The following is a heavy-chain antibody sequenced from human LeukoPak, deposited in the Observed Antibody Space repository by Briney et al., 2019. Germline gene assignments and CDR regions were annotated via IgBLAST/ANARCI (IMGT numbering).Heavy chain of an antibody. Sequence: SETLSLTCTVSGGSISSGGYYWNWIRQLPGKGLEWIVYIYHTGGTFYNPSLKSRVIISVDTSKNQFSLKLSSVTAADTAVYYCASSEATTTPPPYGMDVWGQGTTVTVSS. J-gene: IGHJ6*02. CDR1: GGSISSGGYY. CDR3: ASSEATTTPPPYGMDV. V-gene: IGHV4-31*03. CDR2: IYHTGGT. D-gene: IGHD5-12*01.